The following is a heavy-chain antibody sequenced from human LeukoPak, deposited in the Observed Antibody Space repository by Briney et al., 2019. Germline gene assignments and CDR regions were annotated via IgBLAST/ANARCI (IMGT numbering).Heavy chain of an antibody. CDR1: GFTFSSYS. V-gene: IGHV3-9*01. J-gene: IGHJ4*02. CDR2: ISWNSGSI. D-gene: IGHD3-22*01. Sequence: PGGSLRLSCAASGFTFSSYSMHWSGKVQGKGLEGASVISWNSGSIGYADSVKGRFTISRDNAKNSLYLQMNSLRAEDTAVYYCARDPPKEYHSSGYWGQGTLVTVSS. CDR3: ARDPPKEYHSSGY.